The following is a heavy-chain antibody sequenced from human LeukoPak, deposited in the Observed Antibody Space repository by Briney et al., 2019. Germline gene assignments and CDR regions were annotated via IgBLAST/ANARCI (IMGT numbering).Heavy chain of an antibody. CDR3: AKDPYYDSSGYYSR. J-gene: IGHJ4*02. CDR2: ISGSGGST. CDR1: GFTFSSYG. D-gene: IGHD3-22*01. V-gene: IGHV3-23*01. Sequence: GGPLRLSCAASGFTFSSYGMHWVRQAPGKGLEWVSAISGSGGSTYYADSVKGRFTISRDNSKNTLYLQMNSLRAEDTAVYYCAKDPYYDSSGYYSRWGQGTLVTVSS.